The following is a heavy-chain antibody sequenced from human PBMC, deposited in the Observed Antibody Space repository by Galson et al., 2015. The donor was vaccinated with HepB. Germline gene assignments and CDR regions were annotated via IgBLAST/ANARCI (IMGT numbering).Heavy chain of an antibody. Sequence: TLSLTCTVSGGAISSGGYYWSWIRQHPGKGLEWIGYIYYSGSTYYNPSLKSRVTISVDTSKNQFSLKLSSVTAADTAVYYCARVGPRYCSSTSCYPLGMDVWGQGTTVTVSS. CDR1: GGAISSGGYY. D-gene: IGHD2-2*01. CDR2: IYYSGST. V-gene: IGHV4-31*03. J-gene: IGHJ6*02. CDR3: ARVGPRYCSSTSCYPLGMDV.